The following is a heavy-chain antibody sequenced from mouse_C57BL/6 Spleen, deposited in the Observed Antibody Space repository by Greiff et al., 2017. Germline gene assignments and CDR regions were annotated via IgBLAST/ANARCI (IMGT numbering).Heavy chain of an antibody. V-gene: IGHV1-55*01. D-gene: IGHD1-3*01. CDR2: IYPGSGST. J-gene: IGHJ4*01. CDR1: GYTFTSYW. Sequence: QVQLQQPGAELVKPGASVKMSCTASGYTFTSYWITWVKQRPGQGLEWIGYIYPGSGSTNYNEKFKSKATLTVDTSSSTAYMQLSSLTSEDSAVYYWARELGDLYYYAIDYWGQGTSVTVSS. CDR3: ARELGDLYYYAIDY.